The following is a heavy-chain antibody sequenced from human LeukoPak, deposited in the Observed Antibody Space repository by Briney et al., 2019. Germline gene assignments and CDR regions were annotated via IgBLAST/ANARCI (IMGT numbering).Heavy chain of an antibody. Sequence: SETLSLTCAVYGGPFSGCYWSWIRQPPGKGLEWIGEINHSGSTNYNPSLKSRVTISVDTSKNQFSLKLSSVTAADTAVYYCARGLDDYGDTFDYWGQGTLVTVSS. V-gene: IGHV4-34*01. CDR1: GGPFSGCY. D-gene: IGHD4-17*01. CDR3: ARGLDDYGDTFDY. CDR2: INHSGST. J-gene: IGHJ4*02.